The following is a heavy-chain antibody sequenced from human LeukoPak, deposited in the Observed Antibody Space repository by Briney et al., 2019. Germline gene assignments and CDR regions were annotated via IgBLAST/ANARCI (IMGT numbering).Heavy chain of an antibody. CDR2: MNPNSGNT. D-gene: IGHD2/OR15-2a*01. CDR3: ARDPRIGPYYYHYYMDV. V-gene: IGHV1-8*01. Sequence: ASVKVSCKASGYTFTSYDINWVRQATGQGLEWMGWMNPNSGNTGYAQKFQGRVTMTRNTSISTAYMELSSLRSEDTAVYYCARDPRIGPYYYHYYMDVWGKGTTATVSS. J-gene: IGHJ6*03. CDR1: GYTFTSYD.